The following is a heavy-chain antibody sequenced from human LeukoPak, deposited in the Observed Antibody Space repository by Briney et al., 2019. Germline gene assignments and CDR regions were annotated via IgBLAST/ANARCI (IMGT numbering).Heavy chain of an antibody. CDR2: INHSGST. CDR1: GGSFSGYY. D-gene: IGHD1-26*01. J-gene: IGHJ4*02. CDR3: ARGVRYSGSYRPPKNFDY. V-gene: IGHV4-34*01. Sequence: PSETLSLTCAVYGGSFSGYYWSWIRQPPGKGLEWIGEINHSGSTNYNPSLKSRVTISVDTSKNQFSLKLSSVTAADTAVYYCARGVRYSGSYRPPKNFDYWGQGTLVTVSS.